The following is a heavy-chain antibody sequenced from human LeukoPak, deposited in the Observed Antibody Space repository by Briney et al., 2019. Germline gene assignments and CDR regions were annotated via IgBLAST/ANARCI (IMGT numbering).Heavy chain of an antibody. CDR2: INHSGST. CDR3: ASSVRRDDSYYFDY. J-gene: IGHJ4*02. D-gene: IGHD5-24*01. V-gene: IGHV4-34*01. CDR1: GGSFSGYY. Sequence: PSETLSLTCAVYGGSFSGYYWSWIRQPPGKGLEWIGEINHSGSTNYNPSLKSRVTISVDTSKNQFSLKLSSVTAADTAVYYCASSVRRDDSYYFDYWGQGTLVTVSS.